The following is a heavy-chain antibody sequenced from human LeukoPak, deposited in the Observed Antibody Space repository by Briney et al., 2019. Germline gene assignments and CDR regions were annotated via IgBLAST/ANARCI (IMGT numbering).Heavy chain of an antibody. CDR3: ARHAGAIRGYDFTP. V-gene: IGHV4-39*01. J-gene: IGHJ5*02. CDR1: GGSISSSSYY. Sequence: SETLSLTCTVSGGSISSSSYYWGWIRQPPGKGLEWIGSIYYSGSTYYNPSLKSRVTISVDTSKNQFSLKLSSVTAADTAVYYCARHAGAIRGYDFTPWGQGALVTVSS. CDR2: IYYSGST. D-gene: IGHD5-12*01.